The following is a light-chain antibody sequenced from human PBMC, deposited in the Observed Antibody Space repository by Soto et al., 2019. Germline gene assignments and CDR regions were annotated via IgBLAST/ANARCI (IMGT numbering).Light chain of an antibody. V-gene: IGKV3-15*01. CDR2: GAS. CDR3: QQYNNWPPYT. CDR1: QSVSSN. J-gene: IGKJ2*01. Sequence: EIVMTQSPATLSVSPGERATLSCRASQSVSSNLAWYQQKPGQAPRLLIYGASTRATGIPARFSGSGSGTEFPLTISSLQSEDFAVYYCQQYNNWPPYTFGQATKLEIK.